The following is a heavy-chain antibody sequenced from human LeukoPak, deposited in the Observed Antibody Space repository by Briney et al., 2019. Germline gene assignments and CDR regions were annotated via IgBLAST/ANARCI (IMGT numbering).Heavy chain of an antibody. V-gene: IGHV3-23*01. CDR3: ARGRSSGSFNELLS. D-gene: IGHD3-10*01. CDR1: GFTFSSVG. Sequence: QPGGSLRLSCVASGFTFSSVGMSWVRQAPGKGLEWVSGIKGSATKTYYADSVKGRFTISRDNFKNTLSLAMNDLRFEDSGIYYCARGRSSGSFNELLSWGQGTRVTVSS. J-gene: IGHJ5*02. CDR2: IKGSATKT.